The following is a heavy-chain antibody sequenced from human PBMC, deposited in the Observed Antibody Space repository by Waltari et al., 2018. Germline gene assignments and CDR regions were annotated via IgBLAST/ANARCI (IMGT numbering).Heavy chain of an antibody. D-gene: IGHD3-22*01. CDR1: GGSISSGGYY. Sequence: QVQLQESGPGLVKPSQTLSLTCTVSGGSISSGGYYWSWIRQHPGKGLEWIGYIYHSGRTYYNPSLKSRVTISVDRSKNQFSLKLSSVTAADTAVYYCARGTITMIAYYFDYWGQGTLVTVSS. J-gene: IGHJ4*02. CDR3: ARGTITMIAYYFDY. V-gene: IGHV4-31*03. CDR2: IYHSGRT.